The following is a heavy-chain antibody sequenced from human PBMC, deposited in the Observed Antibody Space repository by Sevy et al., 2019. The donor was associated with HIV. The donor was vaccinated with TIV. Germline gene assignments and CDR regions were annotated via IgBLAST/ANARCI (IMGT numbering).Heavy chain of an antibody. J-gene: IGHJ4*02. Sequence: GGSLRLSCAASGFTFSANWMNWVRQAPGKGLEWVANIKADGGDKYYVDSVGGRFSISRDNAKNLLFLKMNSLRVEDTAVYYGAHETFGRFESWGQGTLVTVAS. V-gene: IGHV3-7*01. CDR1: GFTFSANW. CDR2: IKADGGDK. CDR3: AHETFGRFES. D-gene: IGHD3-16*01.